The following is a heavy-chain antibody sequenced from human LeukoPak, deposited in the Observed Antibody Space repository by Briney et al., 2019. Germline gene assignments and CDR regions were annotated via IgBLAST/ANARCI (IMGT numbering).Heavy chain of an antibody. D-gene: IGHD3-10*01. CDR2: INHSGST. J-gene: IGHJ3*02. CDR1: GGSSSGYY. Sequence: SGTLSLTCAVYGGSSSGYYWSWIGQPPGKGLEWIGEINHSGSTNYNPSLKSRVTISVDTSKNQFSLKLSSVTAADTAVYYCTRASWFGELLRSFDIWGQGTMVTVSS. CDR3: TRASWFGELLRSFDI. V-gene: IGHV4-34*01.